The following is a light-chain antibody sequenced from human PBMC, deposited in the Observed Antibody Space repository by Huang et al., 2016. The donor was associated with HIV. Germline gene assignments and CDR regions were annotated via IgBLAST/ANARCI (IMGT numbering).Light chain of an antibody. J-gene: IGKJ3*01. CDR2: AAS. Sequence: IQLTQSPSSLSASVGDRVTITCRASQGIGRYLVWYQQKPGKAPNLLIDAASTLQRGVPSRFSGSGAGTDFTLTISSLQPEDFATYYCQQLKTYPITFGPGTQVDIK. CDR1: QGIGRY. V-gene: IGKV1-9*01. CDR3: QQLKTYPIT.